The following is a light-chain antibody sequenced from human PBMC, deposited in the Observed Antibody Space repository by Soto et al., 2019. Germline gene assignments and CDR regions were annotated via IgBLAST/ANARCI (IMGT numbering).Light chain of an antibody. CDR3: QSYDSSLSVGV. J-gene: IGLJ3*02. CDR2: GNI. CDR1: SSNIGAGYD. V-gene: IGLV1-40*01. Sequence: QAVVTQPPSVSGAPGQRVTISCTGGSSNIGAGYDVHWYQQVAGTAPKLLIYGNIDRPSGVPDRFSGSRSGTSASLAITGLQAEDEADYYCQSYDSSLSVGVFGGGTKLTVL.